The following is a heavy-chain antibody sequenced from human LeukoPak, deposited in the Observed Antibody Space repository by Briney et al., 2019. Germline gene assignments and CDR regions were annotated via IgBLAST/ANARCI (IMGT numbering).Heavy chain of an antibody. J-gene: IGHJ5*02. V-gene: IGHV1-2*07. Sequence: ASVKVSCKASGYTFNHNYLHWVRQAPGQGLEWMGWINPNNPATHSSHKFQGRVTMTSDSSISTVYLEVNRLKPDDTAVYFCARVRDYSNSPFNWFDAWGQGTLVIVSS. CDR1: GYTFNHNY. CDR2: INPNNPAT. D-gene: IGHD6-6*01. CDR3: ARVRDYSNSPFNWFDA.